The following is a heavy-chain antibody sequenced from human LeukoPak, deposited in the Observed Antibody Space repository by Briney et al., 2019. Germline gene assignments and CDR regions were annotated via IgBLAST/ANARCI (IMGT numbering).Heavy chain of an antibody. Sequence: PGGSLRLSCAASGFTVSSNYMSWVRQAPGKGLEWVSVIYSGGSTYYADSVKGRFTISRDNSKNTLYLQMNSLRAEDTAVYYCARDSELEHELDWGQGTLVTVSS. CDR3: ARDSELEHELD. V-gene: IGHV3-53*01. D-gene: IGHD1/OR15-1a*01. CDR2: IYSGGST. CDR1: GFTVSSNY. J-gene: IGHJ4*02.